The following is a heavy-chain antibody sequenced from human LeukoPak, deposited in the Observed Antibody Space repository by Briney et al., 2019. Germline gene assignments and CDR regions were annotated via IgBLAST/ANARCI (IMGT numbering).Heavy chain of an antibody. D-gene: IGHD3-10*01. CDR2: IIPIFGIA. V-gene: IGHV1-69*04. CDR1: GGTFSSYA. Sequence: SVKVSCKASGGTFSSYAISWVRQAPGQGLEWMGRIIPIFGIANYAQKFQGRVTITADKSTSTAYMELSSLRSEDTAVYYCAREWRGSYYYYGMDVWGQGTTVSVSS. CDR3: AREWRGSYYYYGMDV. J-gene: IGHJ6*02.